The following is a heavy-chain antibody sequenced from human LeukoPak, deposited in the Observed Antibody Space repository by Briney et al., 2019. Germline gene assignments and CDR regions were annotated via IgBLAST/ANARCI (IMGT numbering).Heavy chain of an antibody. V-gene: IGHV1-69*05. J-gene: IGHJ4*02. CDR1: GGTFSSYA. CDR3: ARGDAEWLVPDY. D-gene: IGHD6-19*01. CDR2: IIPIFGTA. Sequence: SVKVSFKASGGTFSSYAISWVRQAPGQGLEWMGGIIPIFGTANYAQKFQGRVTITTDESTSTAYMELSSLRSEDTAVYYCARGDAEWLVPDYWGQGTLVTVSS.